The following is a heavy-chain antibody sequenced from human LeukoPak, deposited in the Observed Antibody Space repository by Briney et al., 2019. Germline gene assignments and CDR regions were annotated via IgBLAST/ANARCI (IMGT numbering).Heavy chain of an antibody. Sequence: GGSLRLSCAASGFTFSSYSMNWVRQAPGKGLEWVSYISSSSSTIYYADSAKGRFTISRDNSKNTLYLQMNSLRAEDTAVYYCAKCTSGSCSAGRYYYYYYMDVWGKGTTVTISS. CDR1: GFTFSSYS. D-gene: IGHD1-26*01. J-gene: IGHJ6*03. CDR2: ISSSSSTI. CDR3: AKCTSGSCSAGRYYYYYYMDV. V-gene: IGHV3-48*01.